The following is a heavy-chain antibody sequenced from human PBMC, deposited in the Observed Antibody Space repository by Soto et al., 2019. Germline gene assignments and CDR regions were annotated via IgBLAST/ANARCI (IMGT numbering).Heavy chain of an antibody. Sequence: QVQLVQSGAEVKKPGSSVKVSCKASGGTFSSYTISWVRQAPGQGLEWMGRIIPILGIANYAQKFQGRVTITADKSTSTAYMELSSLGSEDTAVYYCARDSSSWPNFDSWGQGTLVTVSS. J-gene: IGHJ4*02. CDR3: ARDSSSWPNFDS. D-gene: IGHD6-13*01. CDR2: IIPILGIA. V-gene: IGHV1-69*08. CDR1: GGTFSSYT.